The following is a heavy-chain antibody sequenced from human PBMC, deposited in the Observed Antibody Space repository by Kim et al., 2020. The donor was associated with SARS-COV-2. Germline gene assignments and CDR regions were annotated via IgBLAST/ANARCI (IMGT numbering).Heavy chain of an antibody. D-gene: IGHD3-10*01. J-gene: IGHJ5*02. Sequence: DSVKGRFTISRDNGKNSLYLQMNSLRAEDTAVYYCARDRGYYGSGSYYNPWGQGTLVTVSS. V-gene: IGHV3-48*03. CDR3: ARDRGYYGSGSYYNP.